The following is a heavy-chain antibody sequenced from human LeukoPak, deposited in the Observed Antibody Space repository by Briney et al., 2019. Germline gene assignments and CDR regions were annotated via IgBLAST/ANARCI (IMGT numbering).Heavy chain of an antibody. CDR3: TKGAAAAGFGY. J-gene: IGHJ4*02. V-gene: IGHV3-73*01. Sequence: GGSLRLSCAASGFTFSGSAMHWVRQASGEGLEWVGRIRSKANSYATAYAASVKGRFTISRDDSKNTAYLQMNSLKTEDTAVYYCTKGAAAAGFGYCGQGTLVTVSS. CDR2: IRSKANSYAT. CDR1: GFTFSGSA. D-gene: IGHD6-13*01.